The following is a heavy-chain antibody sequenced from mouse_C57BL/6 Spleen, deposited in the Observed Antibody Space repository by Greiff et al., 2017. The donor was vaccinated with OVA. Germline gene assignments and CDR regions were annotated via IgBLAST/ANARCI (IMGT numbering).Heavy chain of an antibody. CDR3: AREGDYGGFAY. D-gene: IGHD2-4*01. CDR1: GYSITSGYY. Sequence: ESGPGLVKPSQSLSLTCSVTGYSITSGYYWNWIRQFPGNKLEWMGYISYDGSNNYNPSLKNRISITRDTSKNQFLLKLNSVTTEDAATYCGAREGDYGGFAYWGQGTLVTVSA. V-gene: IGHV3-6*01. J-gene: IGHJ3*01. CDR2: ISYDGSN.